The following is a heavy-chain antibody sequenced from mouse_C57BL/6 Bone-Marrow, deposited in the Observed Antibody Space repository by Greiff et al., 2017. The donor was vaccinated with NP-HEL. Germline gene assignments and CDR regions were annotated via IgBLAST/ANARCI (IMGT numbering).Heavy chain of an antibody. CDR2: IYPGDGDT. CDR1: GYAFSSSW. D-gene: IGHD1-1*01. Sequence: QVQLKQSGPELVKPGASVKISCKASGYAFSSSWMNWVKQRPGKGLEWIGRIYPGDGDTNYNGKFKGKATLTADKSSSTAYMQLSSLTSEDSAVYFGARWPLITTVGVPDVWGTGTTVTVSS. V-gene: IGHV1-82*01. J-gene: IGHJ1*03. CDR3: ARWPLITTVGVPDV.